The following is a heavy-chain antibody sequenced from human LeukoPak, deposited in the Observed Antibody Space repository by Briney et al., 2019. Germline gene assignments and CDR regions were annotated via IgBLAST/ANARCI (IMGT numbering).Heavy chain of an antibody. Sequence: GGSLRLSCAASGFTFSSYSMNWVRQAPGKGLEWVSSISSSSSYIYYADSVKGRFTISRDNSKNTLYLQMNSLRAEDTAVYYCAKQTGDDYWGQGTLVTVSS. D-gene: IGHD7-27*01. J-gene: IGHJ4*02. CDR3: AKQTGDDY. V-gene: IGHV3-21*04. CDR1: GFTFSSYS. CDR2: ISSSSSYI.